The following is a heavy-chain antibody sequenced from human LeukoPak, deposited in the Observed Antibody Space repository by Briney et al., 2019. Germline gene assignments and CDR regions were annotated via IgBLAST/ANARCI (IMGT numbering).Heavy chain of an antibody. V-gene: IGHV3-23*01. D-gene: IGHD5-12*01. CDR2: ISRSGDST. CDR3: AKEQRGYTGYAVGSWFDP. J-gene: IGHJ5*02. Sequence: GGSLRLSCAASGFTFSGYAMSWVRQAPGKGLEWVSAISRSGDSTYYADSVKGRFTISRDNSKNTLYLQMNSLRAEDTAVYYCAKEQRGYTGYAVGSWFDPWGQGTLVTVSS. CDR1: GFTFSGYA.